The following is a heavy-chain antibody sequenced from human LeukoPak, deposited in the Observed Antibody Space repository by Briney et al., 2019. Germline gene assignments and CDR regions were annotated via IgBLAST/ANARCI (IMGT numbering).Heavy chain of an antibody. D-gene: IGHD1-7*01. J-gene: IGHJ5*02. CDR3: ARDSLDWNYDSNWLDP. CDR1: GFTFSSYW. CDR2: IKQDGSEK. Sequence: GGSLRLSCAASGFTFSSYWMSWVRQAPGKGLEWVANIKQDGSEKYYVDSVKGRFTISRDNAKSSLYLQMNSLRAEDTAVYYCARDSLDWNYDSNWLDPWGQGTLVTVSS. V-gene: IGHV3-7*01.